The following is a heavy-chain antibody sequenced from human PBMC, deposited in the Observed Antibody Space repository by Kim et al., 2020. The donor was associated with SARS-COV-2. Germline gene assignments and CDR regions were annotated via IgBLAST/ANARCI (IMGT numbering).Heavy chain of an antibody. CDR1: GFTFSSYG. CDR3: AKIGLGDSSGYDY. V-gene: IGHV3-30*18. J-gene: IGHJ4*02. D-gene: IGHD3-22*01. Sequence: GGSLRLSCAASGFTFSSYGMHWVRQAPGKGLEWVAVISYDGSNKYYADSVKGRFTISRDNSKNTLYLQMNSLRAEDTAVYYCAKIGLGDSSGYDYWGQGTLVTVSS. CDR2: ISYDGSNK.